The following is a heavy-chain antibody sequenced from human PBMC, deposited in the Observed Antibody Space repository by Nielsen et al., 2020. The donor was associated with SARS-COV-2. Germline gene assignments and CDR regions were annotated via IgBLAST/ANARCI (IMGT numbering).Heavy chain of an antibody. V-gene: IGHV3-9*01. CDR2: ISWNSGSI. CDR3: AKDISWGYYDSTTGGPYFDY. D-gene: IGHD3-22*01. Sequence: SLKISCAASGFTFDDYAMHWVRQAPGKGLEWVSGISWNSGSIGYADSVKGRFTTSRDNAKNSLYLQMNSLRAEDTALYYCAKDISWGYYDSTTGGPYFDYWGQGTLVTVSS. CDR1: GFTFDDYA. J-gene: IGHJ4*02.